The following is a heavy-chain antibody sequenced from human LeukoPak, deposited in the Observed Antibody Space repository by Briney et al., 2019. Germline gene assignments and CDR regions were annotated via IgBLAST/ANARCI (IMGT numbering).Heavy chain of an antibody. Sequence: GGSLRLSCVYSGFTFTPQGIHWVRQAPGKGLEWVTVISYDGNNKYYADSVKGRFTISRDNSKNTLYLQMNSLKAEDTAIYYCAGGGGYFDYWGPGTLVTVSS. D-gene: IGHD3-16*01. CDR1: GFTFTPQG. CDR3: AGGGGYFDY. J-gene: IGHJ4*02. CDR2: ISYDGNNK. V-gene: IGHV3-30*03.